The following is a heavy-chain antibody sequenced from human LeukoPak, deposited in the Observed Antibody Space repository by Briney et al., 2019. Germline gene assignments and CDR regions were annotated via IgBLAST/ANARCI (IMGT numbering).Heavy chain of an antibody. D-gene: IGHD5-24*01. V-gene: IGHV3-73*01. CDR1: GFTFSGST. CDR2: MRSKANSFVT. J-gene: IGHJ3*02. Sequence: GGSLRLSCAASGFTFSGSTVHWVRQASGKGLEWVGRMRSKANSFVTTYTTSVQGRFTISRDDSKNTAYLQMNSLRTEDTALYYCTTDQFNSFDIWGRGTMVTVSS. CDR3: TTDQFNSFDI.